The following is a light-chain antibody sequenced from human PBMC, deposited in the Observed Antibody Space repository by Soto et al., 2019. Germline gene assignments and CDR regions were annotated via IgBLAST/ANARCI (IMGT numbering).Light chain of an antibody. CDR2: DAS. V-gene: IGKV3-11*01. Sequence: EIVLTQSPATVSLSPGERNTLSCRASQSVSSYLAWYQQKPGRAPRLLIYDASNRATGIPARFSGSGSGTDFTLTISSLEPEDFAVYYCQQRSDWPPITFGQGTRLEIK. CDR1: QSVSSY. J-gene: IGKJ5*01. CDR3: QQRSDWPPIT.